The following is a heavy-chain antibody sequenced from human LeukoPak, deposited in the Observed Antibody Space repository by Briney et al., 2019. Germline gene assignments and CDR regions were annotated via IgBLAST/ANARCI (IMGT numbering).Heavy chain of an antibody. D-gene: IGHD2-2*02. CDR2: INWNGGST. CDR3: ARAEEGYQLLDPFAFDI. V-gene: IGHV3-20*04. J-gene: IGHJ3*02. CDR1: GFTFDDYG. Sequence: GGSLRLSCAASGFTFDDYGMSWVRHAAGKGLEWVSGINWNGGSTGYADSVKGRFTISRDNAKNSLYLQMNSLRAEDTALYYCARAEEGYQLLDPFAFDIWGQGTMVTVSS.